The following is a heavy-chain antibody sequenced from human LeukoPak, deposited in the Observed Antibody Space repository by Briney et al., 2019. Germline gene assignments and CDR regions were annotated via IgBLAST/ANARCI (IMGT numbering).Heavy chain of an antibody. Sequence: PSETLSLTCTVSGGSISSYYWSWIRQPPGKGLEWIGCIDYSGSANYNPSLKSRVAISVDTSKNQFSLKLSSVTAADTAIYYCARGISPYYYDSSGYPFQHWGQGTLLTVSS. CDR3: ARGISPYYYDSSGYPFQH. CDR1: GGSISSYY. V-gene: IGHV4-59*01. D-gene: IGHD3-22*01. CDR2: IDYSGSA. J-gene: IGHJ1*01.